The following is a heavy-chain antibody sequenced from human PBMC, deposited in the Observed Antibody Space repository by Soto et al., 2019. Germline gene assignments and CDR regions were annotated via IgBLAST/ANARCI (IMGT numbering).Heavy chain of an antibody. J-gene: IGHJ6*03. V-gene: IGHV3-30*03. CDR1: EFSFSAYG. Sequence: QVQLVESGGGVVRPGRSLRLSCVASEFSFSAYGMHWVRLAPGKGLQWVAVISYDGNDKYYADSVKGRFTMSRDDSKNTLYRQMNRLRREDTAIYYFARRKTVTTGHYYYYIDVWGKGTTVTVSS. CDR3: ARRKTVTTGHYYYYIDV. CDR2: ISYDGNDK. D-gene: IGHD4-17*01.